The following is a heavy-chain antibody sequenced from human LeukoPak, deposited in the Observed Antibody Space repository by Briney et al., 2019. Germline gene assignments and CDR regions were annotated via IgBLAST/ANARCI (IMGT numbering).Heavy chain of an antibody. CDR3: AKDQLYYYDSRPIDY. CDR1: GFTFSSYG. J-gene: IGHJ4*02. V-gene: IGHV3-30*18. CDR2: ISYDGSNK. D-gene: IGHD3-22*01. Sequence: PGGSLRLSCAASGFTFSSYGMHWVRQAPGKGLEWVAVISYDGSNKYYADSVKGRFTISRDNSKNTLYLQMNSLRAEDTAVYYCAKDQLYYYDSRPIDYWGQGTLVTVSS.